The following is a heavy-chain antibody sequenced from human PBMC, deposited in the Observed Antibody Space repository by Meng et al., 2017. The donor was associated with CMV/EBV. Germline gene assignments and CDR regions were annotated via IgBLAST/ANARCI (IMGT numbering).Heavy chain of an antibody. CDR2: INHSGST. CDR1: VWSVYCYY. CDR3: ARGGIAAAGPFDY. J-gene: IGHJ4*02. D-gene: IGHD6-13*01. V-gene: IGHV4-34*02. Sequence: QVQRRHGGSGSLKLPEILSLTCAVDVWSVYCYYWSWISQPPGKGLEWIGEINHSGSTNYNPSLKSRVTISVDTSKNQFSLKLSSVTAADTAVYYCARGGIAAAGPFDYWGQGTLVTVSS.